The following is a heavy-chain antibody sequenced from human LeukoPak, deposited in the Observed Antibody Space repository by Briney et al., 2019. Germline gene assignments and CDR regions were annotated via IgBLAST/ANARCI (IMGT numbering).Heavy chain of an antibody. Sequence: SETLSLTCAVSGGSISSSNWRSWVRQPPGKGLEWIGEIYHSGSTNYNPSLKSRVTISVDKSKNQFSLKLSSVTAADTAVYYCARDLGYCSSTSCYGDAFDIWGQGTMVTVSS. CDR1: GGSISSSNW. CDR2: IYHSGST. CDR3: ARDLGYCSSTSCYGDAFDI. J-gene: IGHJ3*02. D-gene: IGHD2-2*01. V-gene: IGHV4-4*02.